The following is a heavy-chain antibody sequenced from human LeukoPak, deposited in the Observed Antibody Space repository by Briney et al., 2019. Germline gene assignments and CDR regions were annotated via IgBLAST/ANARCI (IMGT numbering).Heavy chain of an antibody. D-gene: IGHD1-26*01. V-gene: IGHV3-66*02. J-gene: IGHJ4*02. Sequence: GGSLRLSCVASGFTVSSNYMSWVRQAPGKGLEWVSVIYSGGSTYYADSVKGRFTISRDNSKNTLYLQMNSLRAEDTAVYYCARDRGSSLDYWGQGTLVTVSS. CDR3: ARDRGSSLDY. CDR1: GFTVSSNY. CDR2: IYSGGST.